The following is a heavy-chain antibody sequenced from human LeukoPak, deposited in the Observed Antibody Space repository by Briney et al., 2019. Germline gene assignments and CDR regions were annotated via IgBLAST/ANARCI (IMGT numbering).Heavy chain of an antibody. V-gene: IGHV3-23*01. CDR1: GFTFSSYA. D-gene: IGHD5-12*01. CDR2: ISGSGGST. J-gene: IGHJ4*02. Sequence: PGGSLRLSCAASGFTFSSYAMSWVRQAPGKGLEWVSAISGSGGSTYYADSVKGRFTISRDNSKNTLYLQMNSLRAEDTAVYYCAKDLRSGYDPGEFDYWGQGTLVTVSS. CDR3: AKDLRSGYDPGEFDY.